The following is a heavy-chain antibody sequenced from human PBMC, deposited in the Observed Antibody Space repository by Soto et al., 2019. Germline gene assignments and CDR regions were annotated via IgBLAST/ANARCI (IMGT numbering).Heavy chain of an antibody. Sequence: ASVKVSCKASGYTFTSYAMHWVRQAPGQRLEWMGWINAVNGNTKYSQKFQGRVTITRDTSASTAYMELSSLRSEDTAVYYLAIGIEVAGPFDYWGEGTLVTVSS. CDR1: GYTFTSYA. V-gene: IGHV1-3*01. D-gene: IGHD6-19*01. CDR2: INAVNGNT. J-gene: IGHJ4*02. CDR3: AIGIEVAGPFDY.